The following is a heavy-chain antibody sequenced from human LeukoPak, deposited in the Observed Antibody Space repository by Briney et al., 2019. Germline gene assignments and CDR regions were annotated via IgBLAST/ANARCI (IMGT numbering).Heavy chain of an antibody. Sequence: GGSLRLSCSASGFSFSDYDMNWFLQAPGKGLEWISSISGRSSHVYYGDSVKGRFSISRDNAMTSVFLQMNSLGVEDTALYFCGRAFPPLRTASAGDLWGQGTLVTVSS. CDR2: ISGRSSHV. J-gene: IGHJ4*02. V-gene: IGHV3-21*01. D-gene: IGHD3-16*01. CDR3: GRAFPPLRTASAGDL. CDR1: GFSFSDYD.